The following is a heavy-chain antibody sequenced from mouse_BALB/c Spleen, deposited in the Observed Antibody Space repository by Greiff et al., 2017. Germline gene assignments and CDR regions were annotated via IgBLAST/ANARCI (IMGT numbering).Heavy chain of an antibody. D-gene: IGHD1-1*01. CDR2: ISSGGGST. CDR3: ATRYYGSSYGYFDV. J-gene: IGHJ1*01. V-gene: IGHV5-12-1*01. CDR1: GFAFSSYD. Sequence: EVKLVESGGGLVKPGGSLKLSCAASGFAFSSYDMSWVRQTPEKRLEWVAYISSGGGSTYYPDTVKGRFTISRDNAKNTLYLQVSSLKSEDTAMYYCATRYYGSSYGYFDVWGAGTTVTVSS.